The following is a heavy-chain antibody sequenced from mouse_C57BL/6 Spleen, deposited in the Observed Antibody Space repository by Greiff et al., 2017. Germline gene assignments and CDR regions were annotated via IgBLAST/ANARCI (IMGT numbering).Heavy chain of an antibody. J-gene: IGHJ1*03. CDR1: GYTFTDHT. CDR2: LLPRVGST. CDR3: ARRFSKGGYFDV. V-gene: IGHV1-78*01. Sequence: VQLQQSDAELVHPGASVKISCKASGYTFTDHTIHWMKQRPAQGLEWIGYLLPRVGSTKYNEKVKGKATLPAAKFSSTAYMQRSSLTSEDSAVYICARRFSKGGYFDVWGTGTTVTVSS. D-gene: IGHD1-3*01.